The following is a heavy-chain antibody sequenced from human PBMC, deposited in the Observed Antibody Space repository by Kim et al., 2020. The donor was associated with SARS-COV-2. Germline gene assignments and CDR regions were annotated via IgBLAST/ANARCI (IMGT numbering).Heavy chain of an antibody. CDR1: GFTFSSYW. J-gene: IGHJ4*02. CDR3: ATYIIPLRYFDWIRGTLERHYFDY. Sequence: GGSLRLSCAASGFTFSSYWMSWVRQAPGKGLEWVANIKQDGSEKYYVDSVKGRFTISRDNAKNSLYLQMNSLRAEDTAVYYCATYIIPLRYFDWIRGTLERHYFDYWGQGTLVTGSS. D-gene: IGHD3-9*01. V-gene: IGHV3-7*01. CDR2: IKQDGSEK.